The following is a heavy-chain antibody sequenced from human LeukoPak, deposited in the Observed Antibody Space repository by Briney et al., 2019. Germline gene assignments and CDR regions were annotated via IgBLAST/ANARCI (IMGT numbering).Heavy chain of an antibody. Sequence: SETLSLTCAVYGGSFSGYYWSWIRQPPGKGLEWIGEINHSGSTNYNPSLKSRVTISVDTSKNQFSPKLSSVTVADTAVYYCARDGYGVFWGQGTLVTVSS. CDR2: INHSGST. D-gene: IGHD5-12*01. CDR1: GGSFSGYY. V-gene: IGHV4-34*01. J-gene: IGHJ4*02. CDR3: ARDGYGVF.